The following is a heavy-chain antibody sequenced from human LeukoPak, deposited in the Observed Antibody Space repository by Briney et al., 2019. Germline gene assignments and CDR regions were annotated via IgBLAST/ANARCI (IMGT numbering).Heavy chain of an antibody. CDR1: GGSFSGYY. CDR3: ARLLRGGRDTPMVTMIVVRAKSGAFDI. J-gene: IGHJ3*02. D-gene: IGHD3-22*01. Sequence: SETLSLTCAVYGGSFSGYYWSWVRQPPGKGREWIGEINHSGSTNYNPSLKSRGTISVDTSKNQFSLKLSSVTAADTAVYYCARLLRGGRDTPMVTMIVVRAKSGAFDIWGQGTMVTVSS. V-gene: IGHV4-34*01. CDR2: INHSGST.